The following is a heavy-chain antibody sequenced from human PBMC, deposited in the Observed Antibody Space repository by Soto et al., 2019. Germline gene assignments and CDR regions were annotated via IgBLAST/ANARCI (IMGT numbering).Heavy chain of an antibody. V-gene: IGHV3-23*01. D-gene: IGHD3-16*01. CDR1: GFTFSNYA. CDR3: AKAYFVWSSEQPYYFDY. Sequence: EVQLLDSGGGLVQPGGSLRLSCAASGFTFSNYAMTWVRQGPGKGLEWVSGISGSGGRSYYEDSVKCRFTISRDNSKSTLYLQMNSLRAEDTAVYYCAKAYFVWSSEQPYYFDYWGQGTLVTVSS. J-gene: IGHJ4*02. CDR2: ISGSGGRS.